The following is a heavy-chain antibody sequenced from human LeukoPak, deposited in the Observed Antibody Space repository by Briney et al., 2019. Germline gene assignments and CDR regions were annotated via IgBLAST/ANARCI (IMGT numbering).Heavy chain of an antibody. CDR2: ISSSSNYI. J-gene: IGHJ4*02. D-gene: IGHD5-12*01. CDR3: ARDSSGNSAYDPPSGGY. Sequence: PGGSLRLSCAASGFTFSNYGMNWVRQAPGKGLEWVSSISSSSNYIYYADSVKGRFTISRDNVKNSLLLQMNSLRAEDTAVYYCARDSSGNSAYDPPSGGYWGQGTLVTVSS. CDR1: GFTFSNYG. V-gene: IGHV3-21*01.